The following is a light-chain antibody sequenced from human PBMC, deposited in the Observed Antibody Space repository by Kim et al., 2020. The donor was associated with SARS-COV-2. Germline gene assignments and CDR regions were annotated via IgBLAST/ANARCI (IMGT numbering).Light chain of an antibody. CDR2: GAS. CDR1: QSVSSN. J-gene: IGKJ1*01. CDR3: QQYDNWPKWT. Sequence: EIVMTQSPVTLSVSLGERATLSCRASQSVSSNLAWYQQKPGQPPRLVIYGASTRANGIPARFSGSGSGTEFTLTISSLQSEDVAIYYCQQYDNWPKWTFGQGTKVDIK. V-gene: IGKV3-15*01.